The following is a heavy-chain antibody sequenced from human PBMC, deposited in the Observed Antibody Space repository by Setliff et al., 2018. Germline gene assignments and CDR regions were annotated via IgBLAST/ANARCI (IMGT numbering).Heavy chain of an antibody. V-gene: IGHV4-59*05. CDR1: GGVLSGHY. D-gene: IGHD3-16*01. CDR2: IFYSGRT. J-gene: IGHJ4*02. CDR3: ARLPNYVWGSPVDY. Sequence: SETLSLTCAVSGGVLSGHYWTWIRQPPGKGLEWIGSIFYSGRTFYNPSLKSRVTISVDTSKSQFSLTLSSVTAADTAVYYCARLPNYVWGSPVDYWGQGTLVTVSS.